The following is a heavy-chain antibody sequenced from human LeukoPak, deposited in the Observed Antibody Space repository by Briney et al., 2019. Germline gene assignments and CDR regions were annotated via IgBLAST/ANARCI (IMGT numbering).Heavy chain of an antibody. Sequence: GGSLRLSCAASGFTFSSYWMNWVRQSPGKGLEWVAYISSSGSTIYYADSVKGRFTISRDNAKNSLYLQMNSLRAEDTAVYYCARVGWERPAAYYFDYWGQGTLVTVSS. CDR1: GFTFSSYW. D-gene: IGHD1-26*01. J-gene: IGHJ4*02. CDR3: ARVGWERPAAYYFDY. V-gene: IGHV3-48*03. CDR2: ISSSGSTI.